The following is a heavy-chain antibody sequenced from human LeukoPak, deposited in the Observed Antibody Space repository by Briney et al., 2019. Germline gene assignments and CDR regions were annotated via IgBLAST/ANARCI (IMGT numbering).Heavy chain of an antibody. CDR3: ARRPYSCSTTSCYLSLGAFDI. J-gene: IGHJ3*02. CDR1: GESFSGYY. V-gene: IGHV4-34*01. Sequence: SETLSLTCAVDGESFSGYYWSWIRQAPGRGLEWIGEINKSGSTNYSPSLKSRVTISVDTSKNQFSLKLSSVTAADTAVYYCARRPYSCSTTSCYLSLGAFDIWGQGTMVTVSS. CDR2: INKSGST. D-gene: IGHD2-2*01.